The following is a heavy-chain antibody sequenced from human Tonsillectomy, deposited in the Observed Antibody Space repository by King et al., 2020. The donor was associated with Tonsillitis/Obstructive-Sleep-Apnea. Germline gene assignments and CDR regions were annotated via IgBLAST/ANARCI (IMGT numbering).Heavy chain of an antibody. CDR2: ISRNGGSA. V-gene: IGHV3-64D*06. CDR3: VSDCLGMVIFDS. J-gene: IGHJ4*02. Sequence: VQLVESGGGLVQPGGSLRLSCSASGFTFTDYAMHWVRQAPGKGLEYLSAISRNGGSAYYADSVKGRFTISRDNSKNTLYLQMTSLRAEDTAVYYCVSDCLGMVIFDSWGQGTLVTVSS. CDR1: GFTFTDYA. D-gene: IGHD2-21*01.